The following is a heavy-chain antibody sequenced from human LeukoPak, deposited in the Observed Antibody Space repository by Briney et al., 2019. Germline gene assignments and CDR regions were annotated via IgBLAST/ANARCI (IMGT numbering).Heavy chain of an antibody. CDR3: AREMTGYSSGWS. CDR2: ISSSGSTM. D-gene: IGHD6-19*01. CDR1: GFTFSSYE. J-gene: IGHJ4*02. V-gene: IGHV3-48*03. Sequence: GGSLRLSCAASGFTFSSYEMNWVRQAPGKGLEWVSYISSSGSTMYYADSVKVRFTISRDNATNSLYLQMNSLRAEDTAVYYCAREMTGYSSGWSWGQGTLVTVSS.